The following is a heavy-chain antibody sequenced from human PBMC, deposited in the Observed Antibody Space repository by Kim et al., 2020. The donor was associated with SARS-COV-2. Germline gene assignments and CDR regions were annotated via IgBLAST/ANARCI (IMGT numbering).Heavy chain of an antibody. CDR3: ARDPLLYYGSGRGYGMDV. J-gene: IGHJ6*02. Sequence: KGRFTISRDNSKNTLYLQMNSLSAEDTAVYYCARDPLLYYGSGRGYGMDVWGQGTTVTVSS. V-gene: IGHV3-30*07. D-gene: IGHD3-10*01.